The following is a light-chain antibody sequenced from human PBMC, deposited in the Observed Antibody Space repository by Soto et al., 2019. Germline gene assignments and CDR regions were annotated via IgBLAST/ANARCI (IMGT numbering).Light chain of an antibody. Sequence: QSVLTQPASVSGSPGQSITISCTGTTSDVGGYNYVSWYQQHPGKAPKLIIYDVSNRPSGVSNRFSGSKSGNTASLTISGLQDEDEADYYCTSYTRTSTLVFGGGTKLTVL. CDR2: DVS. CDR3: TSYTRTSTLV. CDR1: TSDVGGYNY. V-gene: IGLV2-14*01. J-gene: IGLJ2*01.